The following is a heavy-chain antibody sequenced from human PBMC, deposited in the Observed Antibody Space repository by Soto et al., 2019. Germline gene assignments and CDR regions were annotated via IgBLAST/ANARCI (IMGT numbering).Heavy chain of an antibody. CDR2: MYFGGSF. V-gene: IGHV4-59*02. Sequence: SETLSLTCNVSGASVSNGYWSWIRQPPGKGLDWIGFMYFGGSFNYNPSLTSRATISVETSKNQFSMKLTSVTASDTAVYYCARSYYDSTGFAVDPWGQGTLVTVSS. CDR3: ARSYYDSTGFAVDP. D-gene: IGHD3-22*01. J-gene: IGHJ5*02. CDR1: GASVSNGY.